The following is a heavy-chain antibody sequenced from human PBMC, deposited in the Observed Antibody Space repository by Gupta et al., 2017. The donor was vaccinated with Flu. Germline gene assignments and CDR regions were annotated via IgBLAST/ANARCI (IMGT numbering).Heavy chain of an antibody. CDR3: ARVGIDYGYTAIDY. J-gene: IGHJ4*02. CDR2: ISSGGGTT. D-gene: IGHD4-17*01. CDR1: GFRFDNYE. V-gene: IGHV3-48*03. Sequence: EVQVVQSGGGLVQPGWSLRLSCVVSGFRFDNYERTWVRQAPGKGLEWLSYISSGGGTTHYADSVKGRFTISRDNPKSSLYLQLDSVRVDDTAVYYCARVGIDYGYTAIDYWGQGTLVTVSS.